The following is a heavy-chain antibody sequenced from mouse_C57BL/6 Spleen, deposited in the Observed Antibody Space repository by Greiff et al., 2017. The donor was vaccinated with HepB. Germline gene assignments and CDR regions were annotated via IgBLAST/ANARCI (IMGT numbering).Heavy chain of an antibody. CDR1: GFTFSDYG. V-gene: IGHV5-17*01. J-gene: IGHJ2*01. CDR2: ISSGSSTI. CDR3: ARSYYYGSSYPYYFDY. Sequence: EVQGVESGGGLVKPGGSLKLSCAASGFTFSDYGMHWVRQAPEKGLEWVAYISSGSSTIYYADTVKGRFTISRDNAKNTLFLQMTSLRSEDTAMYYCARSYYYGSSYPYYFDYWGQGTTLTVSS. D-gene: IGHD1-1*01.